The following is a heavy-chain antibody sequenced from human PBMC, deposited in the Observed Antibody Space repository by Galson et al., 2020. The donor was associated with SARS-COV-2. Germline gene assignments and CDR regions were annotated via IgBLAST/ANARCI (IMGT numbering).Heavy chain of an antibody. J-gene: IGHJ5*02. V-gene: IGHV3-30*18. CDR3: AKDQRATTYYYDSSGYKQGGPFDP. Sequence: GGSLRLSCAASGFTFSSYGMHWVRQAPGKGLEWVAVISYDGSNKYYADSVKDRFTISRDNSKNTLYLQMNSLRAEDTAVYYCAKDQRATTYYYDSSGYKQGGPFDPWGQGTLVTVSS. D-gene: IGHD3-22*01. CDR2: ISYDGSNK. CDR1: GFTFSSYG.